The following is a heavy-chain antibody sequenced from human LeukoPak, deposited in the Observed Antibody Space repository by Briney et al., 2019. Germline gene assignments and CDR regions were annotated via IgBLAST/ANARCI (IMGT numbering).Heavy chain of an antibody. J-gene: IGHJ4*02. CDR1: GGSISSGGYY. Sequence: SETLSLTCTVSGGSISSGGYYWSWIRQHPGKGLEWIGYIYYTGSTYYDPSLKSRVSISLDTSQNQLSLKLNSVTAADTAVYYCRVVTGSSQGFDYWGQGTLVTVSS. D-gene: IGHD2-21*02. CDR3: RVVTGSSQGFDY. CDR2: IYYTGST. V-gene: IGHV4-31*03.